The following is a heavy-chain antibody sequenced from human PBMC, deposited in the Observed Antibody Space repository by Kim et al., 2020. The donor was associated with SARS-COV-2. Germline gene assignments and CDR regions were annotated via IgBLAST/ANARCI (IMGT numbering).Heavy chain of an antibody. D-gene: IGHD2-21*01. CDR2: INPISGST. J-gene: IGHJ4*02. V-gene: IGHV1-46*01. Sequence: ASVKGSCKASGYTFSNNYVHWVRQAPGQGLEWMGIINPISGSTTYAQNYQGRVTMTRDTSASTVYMELSGLRSVDTAMDYCARECPQPEQGDCYYFDYWGQGTLVTVSS. CDR3: ARECPQPEQGDCYYFDY. CDR1: GYTFSNNY.